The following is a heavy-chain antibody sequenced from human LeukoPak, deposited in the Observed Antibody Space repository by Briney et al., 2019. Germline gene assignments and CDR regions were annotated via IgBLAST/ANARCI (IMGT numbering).Heavy chain of an antibody. D-gene: IGHD2-15*01. CDR3: ARGAVVVFDY. V-gene: IGHV4-39*07. J-gene: IGHJ4*02. CDR1: GGSISSSSYY. CDR2: IYYSGST. Sequence: PSETLSLTCTVSGGSISSSSYYWGWIRQPPGKGLEWIGSIYYSGSTNYNPSLKSRVTISVDKSKNQFSLKLSSVTAADTAVYYCARGAVVVFDYWGQGTLVTVSS.